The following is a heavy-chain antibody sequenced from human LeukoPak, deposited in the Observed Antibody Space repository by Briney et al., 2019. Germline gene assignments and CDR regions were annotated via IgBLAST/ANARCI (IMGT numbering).Heavy chain of an antibody. CDR3: AKGGYSYGYSWFDP. Sequence: GGSLRLSCAASGFTFDENAMHWVRQAPGKGLEWVSSISWNSDTIGYADSVKGRFTISRDNAKNSLYLQMNSLRAEDMALYYCAKGGYSYGYSWFDPWGQGTLVTVSS. CDR2: ISWNSDTI. CDR1: GFTFDENA. J-gene: IGHJ5*02. V-gene: IGHV3-9*03. D-gene: IGHD5-18*01.